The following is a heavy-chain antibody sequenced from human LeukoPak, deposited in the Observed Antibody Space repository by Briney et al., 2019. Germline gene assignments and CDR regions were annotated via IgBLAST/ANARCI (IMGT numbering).Heavy chain of an antibody. D-gene: IGHD3-9*01. CDR3: ARTSDYRFEY. CDR2: TYGGGST. Sequence: GGSLRLSCAVSGITVSGKHMSWVRQAPGKGPEWVSITYGGGSTFFADSVKGRFTTSKDNSKNTVYLQMNTLRAEDTAVYYCARTSDYRFEYWGQGTLVTVSS. CDR1: GITVSGKH. J-gene: IGHJ4*02. V-gene: IGHV3-53*01.